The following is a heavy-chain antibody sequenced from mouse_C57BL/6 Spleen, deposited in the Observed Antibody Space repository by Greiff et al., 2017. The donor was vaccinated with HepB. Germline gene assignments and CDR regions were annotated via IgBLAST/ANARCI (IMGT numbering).Heavy chain of an antibody. J-gene: IGHJ4*01. CDR2: IYPRDGST. CDR3: ARFQQGYYYAMDY. V-gene: IGHV1-78*01. Sequence: VQLQQSDAELVKPGASVKISCKVSGYTFTDHTIHWMKQRPEQGLEWIGYIYPRDGSTKYDEKFKGKATLTADKSSSTAYMQLNSLTSEDSAVYFCARFQQGYYYAMDYWGQGTSVTVSS. CDR1: GYTFTDHT.